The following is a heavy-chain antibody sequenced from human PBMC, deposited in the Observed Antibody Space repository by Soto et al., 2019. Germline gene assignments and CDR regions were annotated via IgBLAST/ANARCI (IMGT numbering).Heavy chain of an antibody. CDR1: GFTFSGYY. V-gene: IGHV3-11*05. J-gene: IGHJ4*02. CDR3: VRETAYYCDY. CDR2: ISSSGDRT. Sequence: QVQLVESGGGLVKPGGSLRLSCAASGFTFSGYYMSWIRQAPGKGLECISYISSSGDRTKYADSVKGRFTISRDNAKKSLYLQMNSLRAEDTAVYYCVRETAYYCDYWGQGTLVTVSS. D-gene: IGHD1-1*01.